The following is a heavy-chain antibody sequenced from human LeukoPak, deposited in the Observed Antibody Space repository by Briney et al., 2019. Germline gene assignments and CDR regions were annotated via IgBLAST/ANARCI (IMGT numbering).Heavy chain of an antibody. J-gene: IGHJ4*02. CDR3: AKTGGPWD. D-gene: IGHD3-10*01. CDR1: GFTVSNNF. CDR2: IYSGGTT. V-gene: IGHV3-53*01. Sequence: GGSLRLSCAASGFTVSNNFLTWVRQAPGEGLEWVSVIYSGGTTYYADSVKGRFTISRDNSKNTLYLQMNSLRAEDTAVYYCAKTGGPWDWGQGTLVTVSS.